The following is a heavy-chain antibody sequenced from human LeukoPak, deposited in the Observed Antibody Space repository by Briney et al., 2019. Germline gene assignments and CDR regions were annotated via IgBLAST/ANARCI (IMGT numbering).Heavy chain of an antibody. CDR3: ARGGGEWELLSEYFQH. D-gene: IGHD1-26*01. V-gene: IGHV1-46*01. CDR2: INPSGGST. J-gene: IGHJ1*01. CDR1: GYTFTSYY. Sequence: ASVKVSCKASGYTFTSYYMHWVRQPPGQGLEWMGIINPSGGSTSYAQKFQGRVTMTRDMSTSTVYMELRSLRSEDTAVYYCARGGGEWELLSEYFQHWGQGTLVTVSS.